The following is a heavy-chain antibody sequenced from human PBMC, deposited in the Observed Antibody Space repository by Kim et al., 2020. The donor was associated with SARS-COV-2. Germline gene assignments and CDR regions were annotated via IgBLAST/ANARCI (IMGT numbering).Heavy chain of an antibody. CDR2: ISSGDGST. CDR1: GFTFGDYA. CDR3: AKSQNLVRFYYYAMDL. J-gene: IGHJ6*02. V-gene: IGHV3-23*01. Sequence: GGSLRLSCAASGFTFGDYAMNWVRQSPGKGLEWVSSISSGDGSTYYADSVKGRFIISRDNSKNMLYLQMNNLRAEDTALYYCAKSQNLVRFYYYAMDLWGQGTTVTVSS. D-gene: IGHD2-8*02.